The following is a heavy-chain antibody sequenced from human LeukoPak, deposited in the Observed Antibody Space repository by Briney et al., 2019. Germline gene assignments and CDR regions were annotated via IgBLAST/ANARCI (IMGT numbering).Heavy chain of an antibody. V-gene: IGHV3-23*01. CDR3: AKEAPGHFDL. Sequence: GWSLRLSCAASGFTFSSYAVCWVRQPPGKGLEWVSVIGVSGTSRYYADSVKDRFTISRDNSKSTLYLQMNRLRVEDTAVYYCAKEAPGHFDLWGRGTLVTVSS. J-gene: IGHJ2*01. CDR2: IGVSGTSR. CDR1: GFTFSSYA.